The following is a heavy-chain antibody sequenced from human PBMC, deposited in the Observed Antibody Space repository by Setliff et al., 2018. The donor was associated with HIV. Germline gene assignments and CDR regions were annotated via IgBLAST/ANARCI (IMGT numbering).Heavy chain of an antibody. V-gene: IGHV3-21*04. CDR3: AKDPRAAVATICDY. CDR2: ISSSSSYI. CDR1: GFTFSSYS. D-gene: IGHD5-12*01. J-gene: IGHJ4*02. Sequence: GGSLRLSCAASGFTFSSYSMNWVRQAPGKGLEWVSSISSSSSYIYYADSVKGRFTISRDNLKKRVYLQMSSLRAEDTAVYYCAKDPRAAVATICDYWGQGTLVTVSS.